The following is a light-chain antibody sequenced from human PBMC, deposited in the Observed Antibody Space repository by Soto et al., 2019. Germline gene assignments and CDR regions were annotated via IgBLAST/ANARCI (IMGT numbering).Light chain of an antibody. V-gene: IGKV1-27*01. Sequence: DIPMTQSPSPLSASVGDRVTITCRASQGISNYLAWYQQKPGKVPKLLIYGASTLQSGVPSRFSGSGSGTDFTLTISSLQPEDVATYYCQRYNRAPWTFGQGTKVEIK. CDR2: GAS. J-gene: IGKJ1*01. CDR1: QGISNY. CDR3: QRYNRAPWT.